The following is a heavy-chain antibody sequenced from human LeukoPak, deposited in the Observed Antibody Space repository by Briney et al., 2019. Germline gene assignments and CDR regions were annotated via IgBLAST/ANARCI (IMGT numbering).Heavy chain of an antibody. CDR2: INPNSGGT. CDR3: ARENRYCSGGSCYSSPIPNDY. J-gene: IGHJ4*02. V-gene: IGHV1-2*02. D-gene: IGHD2-15*01. Sequence: GASVKVSCKASGYTFTGYYMHWVRQAPGQGLEWMGWINPNSGGTNYAQKFQGRVTMTRDTSISTAYMELSRLRSDDTAVYYCARENRYCSGGSCYSSPIPNDYWGQGTLVTVSS. CDR1: GYTFTGYY.